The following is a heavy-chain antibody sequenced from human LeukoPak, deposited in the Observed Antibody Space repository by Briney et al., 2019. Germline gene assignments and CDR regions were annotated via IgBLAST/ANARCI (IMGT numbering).Heavy chain of an antibody. CDR2: IIPIFGTA. CDR1: GGTFSSYA. Sequence: ASVKVSCKASGGTFSSYAISWVRQAPGQGLEWMGGIIPIFGTANYAQKFQGRVTITADESTSTAYMELSSLRSEDTAVYYCARGLTTYSYGSGYYYGMDVWGQGTTVTVSS. J-gene: IGHJ6*02. V-gene: IGHV1-69*13. CDR3: ARGLTTYSYGSGYYYGMDV. D-gene: IGHD5-18*01.